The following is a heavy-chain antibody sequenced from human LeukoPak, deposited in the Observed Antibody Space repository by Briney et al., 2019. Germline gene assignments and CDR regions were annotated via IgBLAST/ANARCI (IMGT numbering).Heavy chain of an antibody. J-gene: IGHJ3*02. Sequence: PGGSLRLSCAASGFTFSSYWMHWVRQAPGKGLVWVSRINSDGSSTSYADSVKGRFTISRDNAKNTLYLQMNSLRAEDTAVYYCAREGFGGIDAFDIWGQGTMVTVSS. CDR2: INSDGSST. CDR1: GFTFSSYW. V-gene: IGHV3-74*01. CDR3: AREGFGGIDAFDI. D-gene: IGHD3-10*01.